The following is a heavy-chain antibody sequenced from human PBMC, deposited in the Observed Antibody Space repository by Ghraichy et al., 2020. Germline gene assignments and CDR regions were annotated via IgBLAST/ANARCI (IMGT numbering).Heavy chain of an antibody. D-gene: IGHD3-10*01. V-gene: IGHV3-48*02. CDR2: ISSTSSTM. CDR1: GFSFSSYS. CDR3: ARSNYYGSGGYDFYYGMDV. J-gene: IGHJ6*02. Sequence: GVLNISCAASGFSFSSYSMNWVRQAPGKGLEWVSYISSTSSTMYYADSVKGRFTISRDNAKNSLYLQMNSLRDEDTAVYYCARSNYYGSGGYDFYYGMDVWGQGTTVTVSS.